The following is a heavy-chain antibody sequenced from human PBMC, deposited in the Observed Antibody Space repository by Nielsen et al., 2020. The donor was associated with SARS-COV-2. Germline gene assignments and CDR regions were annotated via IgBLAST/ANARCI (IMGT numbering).Heavy chain of an antibody. Sequence: GGSLRLSCAASGFTFDDYAMHWVRQAPGKGLEWVAVISYDGSNKYYADSVKGRFTISRDNSKNTLYLQMNSLRAEDTAVYYCARSITYYYGMDVWGQGTTVTVSS. V-gene: IGHV3-30*03. CDR3: ARSITYYYGMDV. D-gene: IGHD1-14*01. CDR2: ISYDGSNK. CDR1: GFTFDDYA. J-gene: IGHJ6*02.